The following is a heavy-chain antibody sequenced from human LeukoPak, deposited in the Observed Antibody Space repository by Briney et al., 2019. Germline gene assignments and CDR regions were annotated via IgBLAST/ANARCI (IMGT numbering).Heavy chain of an antibody. CDR2: ISGSGGNT. CDR3: AKGLYSSSYPYYFDY. J-gene: IGHJ4*02. V-gene: IGHV3-23*01. CDR1: GFTFSSYA. D-gene: IGHD3-22*01. Sequence: GGSLRLSCAASGFTFSSYAMSWVRQAPREGLEWVSAISGSGGNTYYTDSVKGRFTISRDNSKNTLYLQMNSLRPEDTAVYYCAKGLYSSSYPYYFDYWGQGTLVTVSS.